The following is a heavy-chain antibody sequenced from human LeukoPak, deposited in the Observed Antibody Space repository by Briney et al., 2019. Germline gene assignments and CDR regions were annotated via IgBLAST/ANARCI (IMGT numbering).Heavy chain of an antibody. CDR3: ARGRSAVASWAFDY. D-gene: IGHD3-10*01. Sequence: SETLSLTCTVSGDSISSYYWSWIRQPPGKGQEWIGYIYYSGSTSYNPSLKSRVTISVDTSKNQFSLKLSSVTAADTAVYYCARGRSAVASWAFDYWGQGTLVTVSS. J-gene: IGHJ4*02. V-gene: IGHV4-59*01. CDR1: GDSISSYY. CDR2: IYYSGST.